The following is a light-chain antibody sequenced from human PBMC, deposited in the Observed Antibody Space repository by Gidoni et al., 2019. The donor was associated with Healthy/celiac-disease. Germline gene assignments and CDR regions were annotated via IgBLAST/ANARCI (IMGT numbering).Light chain of an antibody. CDR1: SRDVGVYNY. J-gene: IGLJ1*01. V-gene: IGLV2-11*01. Sequence: QPALTQPRSVSGSPGQSVTISCTGTSRDVGVYNYVSWYQQHPGKAPKLMIYDVSKRPSGVPDRFSGSKSSNTASLTISGLQAEDEADYYCCSYAGSYVFGTGTKVTVL. CDR3: CSYAGSYV. CDR2: DVS.